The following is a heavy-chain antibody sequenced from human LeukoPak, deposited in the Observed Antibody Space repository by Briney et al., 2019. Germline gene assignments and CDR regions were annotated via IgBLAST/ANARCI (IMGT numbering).Heavy chain of an antibody. Sequence: SETLSLTCTVSGGSISSYYWTWLRQPPGKGLEWLGYIYYSGSTKYNPSLKNRVTISVDTSKNQFSLNLTSVTAADTAIYYCARLSYYYDSSESDIWSQGTMVTVSS. CDR3: ARLSYYYDSSESDI. J-gene: IGHJ3*02. V-gene: IGHV4-59*08. D-gene: IGHD3-22*01. CDR2: IYYSGST. CDR1: GGSISSYY.